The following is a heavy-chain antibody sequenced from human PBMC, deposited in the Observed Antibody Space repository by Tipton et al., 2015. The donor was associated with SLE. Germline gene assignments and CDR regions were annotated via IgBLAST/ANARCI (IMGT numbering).Heavy chain of an antibody. CDR3: ARSSGGLVVVGDS. D-gene: IGHD2-15*01. CDR1: GASITSHY. V-gene: IGHV4-59*11. CDR2: VSYIETT. Sequence: TLSLTCTVSGASITSHYWSWIRQPPGKGLEWIGYVSYIETTNYNPSFKSRLTISIDTSKNQFFLKLSSVTTADTALYYCARSSGGLVVVGDSWGQGTLVTVSS. J-gene: IGHJ4*02.